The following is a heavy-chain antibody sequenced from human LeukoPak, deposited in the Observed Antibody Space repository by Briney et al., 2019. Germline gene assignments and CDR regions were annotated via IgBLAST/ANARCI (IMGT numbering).Heavy chain of an antibody. CDR1: GGSISSSSYY. CDR2: IYYSGST. V-gene: IGHV4-39*01. D-gene: IGHD6-6*01. CDR3: ASSPSIAARRDY. Sequence: SETLSLTCTVSGGSISSSSYYWGWIRQPPGKGLEWIGSIYYSGSTYYNPSLKSRVTISVDTSKNQFSLKLSSVTAADTAVYYCASSPSIAARRDYWGQGTLVTVSS. J-gene: IGHJ4*02.